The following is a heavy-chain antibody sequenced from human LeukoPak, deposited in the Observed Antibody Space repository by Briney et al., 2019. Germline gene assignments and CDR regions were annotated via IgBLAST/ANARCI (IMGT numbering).Heavy chain of an antibody. J-gene: IGHJ4*02. CDR3: AKRNTMVRGVPCFDY. CDR1: GFTFSSYA. Sequence: PGGSLRLSCAASGFTFSSYAMNWVRQAPGKGLEWVSNIIGSGDNTYYADSVKGRFTVSRDNSKNTLYLQMNSSRPEDTSIYYCAKRNTMVRGVPCFDYWGEGLLVTLSS. D-gene: IGHD3-10*01. V-gene: IGHV3-23*01. CDR2: IIGSGDNT.